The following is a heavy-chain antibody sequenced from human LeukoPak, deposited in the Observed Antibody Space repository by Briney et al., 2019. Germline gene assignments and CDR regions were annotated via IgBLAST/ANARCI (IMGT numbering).Heavy chain of an antibody. CDR3: ASSGWRTNWFDP. CDR2: TYYSGST. Sequence: SETLSLTCTVSGGSISSSSYYWGWIRQPPGKGLEWIGSTYYSGSTYYNPSLKSRVTISVDTSKNQFSLKLSSVTAADTAVYYCASSGWRTNWFDPWGQGTLVTVSS. J-gene: IGHJ5*02. V-gene: IGHV4-39*01. CDR1: GGSISSSSYY. D-gene: IGHD6-19*01.